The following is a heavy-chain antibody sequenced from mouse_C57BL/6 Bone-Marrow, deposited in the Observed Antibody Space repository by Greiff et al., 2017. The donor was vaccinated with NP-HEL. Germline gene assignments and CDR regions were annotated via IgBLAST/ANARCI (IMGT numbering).Heavy chain of an antibody. V-gene: IGHV1-69*01. D-gene: IGHD1-1*01. CDR3: NYYGSSYVGYFDV. Sequence: QVQLQQSGAELVMPGASVKLSCKASGYTFTSYWMHWVKQRPGQGLEWIGEIDPSDSYTNYNQKFKGKSTLTVDKSSSTAYMQLSSLTSEDSAVYYCNYYGSSYVGYFDVWGTGTTVTVSS. CDR1: GYTFTSYW. J-gene: IGHJ1*03. CDR2: IDPSDSYT.